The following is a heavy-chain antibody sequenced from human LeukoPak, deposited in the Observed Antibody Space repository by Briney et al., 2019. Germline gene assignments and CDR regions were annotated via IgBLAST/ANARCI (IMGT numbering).Heavy chain of an antibody. CDR3: ARWRGEYYYDSRGYSGAIDY. CDR2: ISNDGNKK. CDR1: GFTFDNYA. J-gene: IGHJ4*02. D-gene: IGHD3-22*01. V-gene: IGHV3-30-3*01. Sequence: GGSLRLSCTASGFTFDNYALHWVRQTPAKGLEWVAVISNDGNKKFYTDSVKGRFIISRDNSKNTLSLQMSSLRLEDAAVYYCARWRGEYYYDSRGYSGAIDYWGQGTLVTVSS.